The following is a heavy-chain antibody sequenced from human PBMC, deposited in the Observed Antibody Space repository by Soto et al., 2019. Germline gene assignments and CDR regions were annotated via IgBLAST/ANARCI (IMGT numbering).Heavy chain of an antibody. CDR3: AKGEGMSYYYGMDV. CDR2: IYYSGST. J-gene: IGHJ6*02. D-gene: IGHD1-26*01. V-gene: IGHV4-31*03. CDR1: GGSISSGGYY. Sequence: QVQLQESGPGLVKPSQTLSLTCTVSGGSISSGGYYWSWIRQHPGKGLEWIGYIYYSGSTYYNPSLKSRVTISVDTSKNQFSLKLSSVTAAATAVYYCAKGEGMSYYYGMDVWGQGTTVTVSS.